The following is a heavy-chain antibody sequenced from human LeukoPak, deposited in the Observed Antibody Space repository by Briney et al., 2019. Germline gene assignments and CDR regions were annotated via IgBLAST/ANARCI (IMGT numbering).Heavy chain of an antibody. CDR3: ARALYRQHIVVVNAKNYWYFDL. CDR1: GFTFSSYW. J-gene: IGHJ2*01. D-gene: IGHD2-21*01. V-gene: IGHV3-74*01. CDR2: INSDGSST. Sequence: PGGSLRLSCAASGFTFSSYWMHWVRQAPGKGLVWVSRINSDGSSTSYADSVKGRFTISRDNARNSLYLQMNSLRAEDTAVYHCARALYRQHIVVVNAKNYWYFDLWGRGTLVTVSS.